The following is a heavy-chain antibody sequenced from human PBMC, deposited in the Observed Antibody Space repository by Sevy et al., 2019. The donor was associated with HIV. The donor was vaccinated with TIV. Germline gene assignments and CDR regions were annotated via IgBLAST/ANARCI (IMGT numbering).Heavy chain of an antibody. D-gene: IGHD3-10*01. Sequence: SETLSLTCTVSGGSISSGDYYWSWIRQPPGKGLEWIGYIYYSGSTYYNPSLKSRVTISVDTSKNQFSLKLSSVTAADTAAYYCARLWFGEFGGMDVWGQGTTVTVSS. CDR2: IYYSGST. CDR3: ARLWFGEFGGMDV. J-gene: IGHJ6*02. CDR1: GGSISSGDYY. V-gene: IGHV4-30-4*01.